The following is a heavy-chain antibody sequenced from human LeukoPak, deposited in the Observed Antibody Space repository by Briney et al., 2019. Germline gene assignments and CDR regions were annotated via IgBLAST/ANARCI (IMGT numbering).Heavy chain of an antibody. J-gene: IGHJ4*02. CDR1: GGSISSSNW. CDR3: ARNYYGSGSYYH. V-gene: IGHV4-4*02. D-gene: IGHD3-10*01. Sequence: SETLSLTCAVSGGSISSSNWWSWVRQPPGKGLEWIGEIYHSGSTNYNLSLKSRVTISVDTSKNQFSLKLSSVTAADTAVYYCARNYYGSGSYYHWGQGTLVTVSS. CDR2: IYHSGST.